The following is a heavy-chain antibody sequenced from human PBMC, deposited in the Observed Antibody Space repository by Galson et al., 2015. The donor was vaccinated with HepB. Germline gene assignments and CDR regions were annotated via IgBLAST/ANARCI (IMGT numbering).Heavy chain of an antibody. Sequence: SLRLSCAASGFTFSNYWMTWVRQAPGKGLEWVANIKQDGSDKDYVDSVKGRFTISRDNAKNSLYVQMNSLRAEDTAVYYCARHRTTKKQWLVDYYGMDVWGQGTTVTVSS. D-gene: IGHD6-19*01. CDR1: GFTFSNYW. CDR3: ARHRTTKKQWLVDYYGMDV. CDR2: IKQDGSDK. V-gene: IGHV3-7*01. J-gene: IGHJ6*02.